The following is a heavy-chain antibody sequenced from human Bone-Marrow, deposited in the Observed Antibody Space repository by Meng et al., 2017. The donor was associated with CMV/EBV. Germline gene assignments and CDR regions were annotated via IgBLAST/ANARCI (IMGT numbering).Heavy chain of an antibody. V-gene: IGHV3-21*04. CDR2: ISSSSSYI. CDR1: GFTFSSYS. Sequence: GESLKISCVASGFTFSSYSMNWVRQAPGKGLEWVSSISSSSSYIYYADSVKGRFTISRDNAKNSLYLQMNSLRAEDTAVYYCARTYDYVWGSYRYNGGHGFDIWGQGTMVTVSS. J-gene: IGHJ3*02. CDR3: ARTYDYVWGSYRYNGGHGFDI. D-gene: IGHD3-16*02.